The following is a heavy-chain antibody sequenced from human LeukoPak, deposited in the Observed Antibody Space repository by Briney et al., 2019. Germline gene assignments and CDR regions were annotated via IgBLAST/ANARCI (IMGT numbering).Heavy chain of an antibody. Sequence: ASVKVSCTASGYTFTSYYMHWVRQAPGQGLEWMGIINPSGGSTSYAQKFQGRVTMTRDTSTSTVYMELSSLRSEDTAVYYCARDRYGDYHDYWGQGTLVTVSS. CDR3: ARDRYGDYHDY. CDR1: GYTFTSYY. CDR2: INPSGGST. V-gene: IGHV1-46*01. D-gene: IGHD4-17*01. J-gene: IGHJ4*02.